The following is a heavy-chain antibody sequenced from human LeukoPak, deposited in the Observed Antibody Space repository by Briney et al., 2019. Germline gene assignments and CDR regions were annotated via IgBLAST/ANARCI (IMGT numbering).Heavy chain of an antibody. V-gene: IGHV4-4*07. CDR3: AREITVTRPFDY. Sequence: SETLSLTCTVSNGSISIYYGSWVRQPAGKGLEWIGRISASGSTNYNPSLKSRVTMSLDTSKNQFSLKLSSVTAADTAVYYCAREITVTRPFDYWGPGTLVTVSS. CDR1: NGSISIYY. CDR2: ISASGST. D-gene: IGHD4-17*01. J-gene: IGHJ4*02.